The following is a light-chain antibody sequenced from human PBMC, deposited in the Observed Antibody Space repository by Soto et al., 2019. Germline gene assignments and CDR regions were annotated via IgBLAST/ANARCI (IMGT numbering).Light chain of an antibody. CDR2: KDN. CDR1: SSNIGSNF. CDR3: SVWEDNVDGWV. Sequence: QSVLTQPPSASGTPGQRVTISCSGSSSNIGSNFVYWYQQLPGTAPKLLIYKDNQRPSGVPDRFSGSKSGTSVSLAISGLRPEDEAEYYCSVWEDNVDGWVFGGGNKLTVL. J-gene: IGLJ3*02. V-gene: IGLV1-47*01.